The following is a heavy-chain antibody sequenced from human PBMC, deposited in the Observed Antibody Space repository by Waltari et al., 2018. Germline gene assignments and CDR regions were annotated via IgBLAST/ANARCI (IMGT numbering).Heavy chain of an antibody. CDR3: ARGYRVVLTAPRFDR. CDR1: GFTFEDHG. V-gene: IGHV3-20*04. CDR2: SNWKGSTT. J-gene: IGHJ5*02. Sequence: EVQMVESGGGVVRPGGSLTLSCDVSGFTFEDHGMSWVRQPPGKGLEWVSVSNWKGSTTTYVDSVKGRFIISRDNAKKSLFLHMSGLRADDTAVYFCARGYRVVLTAPRFDRWGHGTLVTVSS. D-gene: IGHD2-15*01.